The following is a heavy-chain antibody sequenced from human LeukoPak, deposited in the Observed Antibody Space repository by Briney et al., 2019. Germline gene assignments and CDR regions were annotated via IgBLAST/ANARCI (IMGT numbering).Heavy chain of an antibody. CDR2: IYYSEST. Sequence: SETLSLTCAVYAGSFSGYYWSWIRQPPGKGLEWIGSIYYSESTYYNPSLKSRVTMSVDTSKNQFSLKLSSVTAADTAVYYCARHAGGISATGTRPFDYWGQGTLVTVSS. V-gene: IGHV4-34*01. CDR3: ARHAGGISATGTRPFDY. CDR1: AGSFSGYY. D-gene: IGHD6-13*01. J-gene: IGHJ4*02.